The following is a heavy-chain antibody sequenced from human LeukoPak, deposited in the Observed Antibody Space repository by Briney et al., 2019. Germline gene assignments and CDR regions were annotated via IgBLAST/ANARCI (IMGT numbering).Heavy chain of an antibody. CDR1: GFTFSSYW. Sequence: GGSLRLSCAASGFTFSSYWMSWVRQAPGKGLEWVADIKEDGSEKYYVDSVKGRFTISRDNAKNSLYLQMNSLRAEDTAVYYCALNPDYYGSGSFDYWGQGTLATASS. CDR2: IKEDGSEK. D-gene: IGHD3-10*01. V-gene: IGHV3-7*01. CDR3: ALNPDYYGSGSFDY. J-gene: IGHJ4*02.